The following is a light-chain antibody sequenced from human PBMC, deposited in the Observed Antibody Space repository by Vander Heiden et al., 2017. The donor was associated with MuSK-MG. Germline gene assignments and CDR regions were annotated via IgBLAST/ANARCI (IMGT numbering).Light chain of an antibody. V-gene: IGKV3-15*01. CDR2: HAS. CDR1: QSVSSN. Sequence: IVLTQSPATLSVSPGAGATLTCRATQSVSSNLAWYQNKPGQAPRLRTYHASTRASGIPARFSGGGYGTDFSLTISSRQSEDFAVYYCQQNTDWPPWTFGQGTKVEIK. J-gene: IGKJ1*01. CDR3: QQNTDWPPWT.